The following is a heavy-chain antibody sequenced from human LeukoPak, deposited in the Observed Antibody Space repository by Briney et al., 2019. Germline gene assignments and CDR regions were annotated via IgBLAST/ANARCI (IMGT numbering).Heavy chain of an antibody. CDR1: GYTFTGYY. CDR3: ARAPAWFDP. V-gene: IGHV1-2*02. CDR2: INPNSGGT. Sequence: ASVTVSCKASGYTFTGYYMHWVRQAPGQGLEWMGWINPNSGGTNYAQKFQGRVTMTRNTSISTAYMELSSLRSEDTAVYYCARAPAWFDPWGQGTLVTVSS. J-gene: IGHJ5*02.